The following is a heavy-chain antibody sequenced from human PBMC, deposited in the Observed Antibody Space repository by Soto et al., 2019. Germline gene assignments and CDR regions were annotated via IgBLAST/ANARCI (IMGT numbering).Heavy chain of an antibody. V-gene: IGHV3-7*01. CDR1: GFTFSSYW. CDR2: IKQDGSEK. D-gene: IGHD3-3*01. CDR3: ARDHTYFWSGYPDTNSPPYYYYYYMDV. Sequence: GGSLRLSCAASGFTFSSYWMSWVRQAPGKGLEWVANIKQDGSEKYYVDSVKGRFTISRDNAKNSLYLQMNSLRAEDTAVYYCARDHTYFWSGYPDTNSPPYYYYYYMDVWGKGTTVTVSS. J-gene: IGHJ6*03.